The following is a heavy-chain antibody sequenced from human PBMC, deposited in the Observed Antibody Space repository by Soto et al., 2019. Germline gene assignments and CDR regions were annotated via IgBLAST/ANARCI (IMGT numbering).Heavy chain of an antibody. J-gene: IGHJ3*02. CDR3: ARDQGLGADAFDI. CDR1: GGTFSSYT. V-gene: IGHV1-69*08. Sequence: QVQLVQSGAEVKKPGSSVKVSCKASGGTFSSYTISWVRQAPGQGLEWMGRIIPILGIANYAQKFQGRATITADKSTSTAYMELSSLRSEDTAVYYCARDQGLGADAFDIWGQGTMVTVSS. CDR2: IIPILGIA. D-gene: IGHD7-27*01.